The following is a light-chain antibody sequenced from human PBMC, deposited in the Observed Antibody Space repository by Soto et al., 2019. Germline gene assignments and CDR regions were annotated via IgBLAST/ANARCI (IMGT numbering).Light chain of an antibody. CDR3: QRYGTSLTWT. V-gene: IGKV3-20*01. CDR2: GAS. J-gene: IGKJ1*01. CDR1: QSVSSSY. Sequence: EIVLTQSPGTLSLSPGERATLSYRASQSVSSSYLAWYQQKPGQAPRLLIYGASSRATGIPDRFSGSGSETDFTLTISRLEPEDFAVYYCQRYGTSLTWTFGQGTKVDIK.